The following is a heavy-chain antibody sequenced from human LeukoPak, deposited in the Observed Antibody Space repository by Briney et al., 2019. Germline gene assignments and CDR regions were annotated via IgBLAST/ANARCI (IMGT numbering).Heavy chain of an antibody. J-gene: IGHJ1*01. CDR3: ARDFSSGWYGYFQY. Sequence: GGSLRLSCAASGFTFSNYWMNWVRQAPGKGLEWVANIKDDESEKYYVDSVKGRSTISRDNAKNSLYLQMNTLRAEDTAVYYCARDFSSGWYGYFQYWGQGTLVTVSS. V-gene: IGHV3-7*04. CDR1: GFTFSNYW. CDR2: IKDDESEK. D-gene: IGHD6-19*01.